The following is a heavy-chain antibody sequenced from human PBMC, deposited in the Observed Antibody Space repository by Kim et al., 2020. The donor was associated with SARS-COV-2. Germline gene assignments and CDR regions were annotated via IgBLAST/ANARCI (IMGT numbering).Heavy chain of an antibody. V-gene: IGHV1-3*01. J-gene: IGHJ4*02. D-gene: IGHD6-19*01. CDR3: ARVRAVHFDY. CDR2: NT. Sequence: NTKYSQKVQGRVTITRDTSAGTAYMELSSLRSEDTAVYYCARVRAVHFDYWGQGPLVTVSS.